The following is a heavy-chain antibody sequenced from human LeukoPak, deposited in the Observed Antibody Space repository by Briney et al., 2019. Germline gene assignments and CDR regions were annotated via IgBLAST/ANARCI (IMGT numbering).Heavy chain of an antibody. V-gene: IGHV4-34*01. CDR1: GGSFSGYY. CDR3: ARDLRMRTTFGGIIGDF. CDR2: INHSGST. D-gene: IGHD3-16*02. Sequence: SETLSLTCAVYGGSFSGYYWSWIRQPPGKGLEWIGEINHSGSTNYNPSLKSRVTIFVDTSKNQFSLKLSSVTAADTAVYYCARDLRMRTTFGGIIGDFWGQGTLVTVSS. J-gene: IGHJ4*02.